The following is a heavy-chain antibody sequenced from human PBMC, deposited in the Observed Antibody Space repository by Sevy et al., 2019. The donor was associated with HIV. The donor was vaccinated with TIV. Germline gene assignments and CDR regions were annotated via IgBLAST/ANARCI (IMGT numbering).Heavy chain of an antibody. V-gene: IGHV3-30*04. Sequence: GGSLRLSCAASGFTFANHAIHWVRQAPGKGLEWVAIISFDGRNEHYAASVKGRFSISRDNSKNTVDLQMTRLRSEDGAVYYCARDPCTVGACFRSGYFDYWGQGTLVTVSS. D-gene: IGHD2-8*02. J-gene: IGHJ4*02. CDR1: GFTFANHA. CDR3: ARDPCTVGACFRSGYFDY. CDR2: ISFDGRNE.